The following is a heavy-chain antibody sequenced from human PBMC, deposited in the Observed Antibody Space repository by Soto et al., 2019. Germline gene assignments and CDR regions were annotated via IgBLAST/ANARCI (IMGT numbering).Heavy chain of an antibody. J-gene: IGHJ6*02. CDR1: GFTFSSYR. V-gene: IGHV3-21*01. CDR2: ISSSSSYI. Sequence: EVQLVESGGGLVKPGGSLRLSCAASGFTFSSYRMNWVRQAPGKGLEWVSSISSSSSYIYYADSVKGRFTISRDNAKNSLYLEMNSLRAEDTAVYYCARGSQNYYYYGMDVWGQGTTVTVSS. CDR3: ARGSQNYYYYGMDV.